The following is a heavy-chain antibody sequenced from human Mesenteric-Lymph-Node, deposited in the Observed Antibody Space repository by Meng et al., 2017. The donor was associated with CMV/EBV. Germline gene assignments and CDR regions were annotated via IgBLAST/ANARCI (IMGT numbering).Heavy chain of an antibody. CDR3: ARAFSLDYDFWSGYYRGYFDY. J-gene: IGHJ4*02. D-gene: IGHD3-3*01. CDR1: GGSISSYY. CDR2: IYYSGST. V-gene: IGHV4-59*12. Sequence: SETLSLTCTVSGGSISSYYWSWIRQPPGKGLEWIGYIYYSGSTNYNPSLKSRVTISVDTSKNQFSLKLSSVTAADTAVYYCARAFSLDYDFWSGYYRGYFDYWGQGTLVTVSS.